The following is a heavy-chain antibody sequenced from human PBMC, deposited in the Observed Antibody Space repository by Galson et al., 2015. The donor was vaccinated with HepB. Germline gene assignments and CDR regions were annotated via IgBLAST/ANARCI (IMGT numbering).Heavy chain of an antibody. V-gene: IGHV3-30*04. J-gene: IGHJ6*02. CDR3: ARDRAVAGTDYYYYGMDV. CDR2: ISYDGSNK. CDR1: GFTFSSYA. Sequence: SLRLSCAAPGFTFSSYAMHWVRQAPGKGLEWVAVISYDGSNKYYADSVKGRFTISRDNSKNTLYLQMNSLRAEDTAVYYCARDRAVAGTDYYYYGMDVWGQGTTVTVSS. D-gene: IGHD6-19*01.